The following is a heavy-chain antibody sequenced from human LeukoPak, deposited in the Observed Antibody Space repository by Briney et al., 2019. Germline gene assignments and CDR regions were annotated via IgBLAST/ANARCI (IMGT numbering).Heavy chain of an antibody. D-gene: IGHD3-3*01. J-gene: IGHJ3*02. CDR1: GFTFSSYW. CDR3: ARDRGGYDFWSGYRTSGAFDI. Sequence: PGGSLRLSCAASGFTFSSYWMHWVRQAPGKGLVWVSRINTDGSSTSYADSVKGRFTISRDNAKNTLYLQMNSLRAEDTAVYYCARDRGGYDFWSGYRTSGAFDIWGQGTMVTVSS. V-gene: IGHV3-74*01. CDR2: INTDGSST.